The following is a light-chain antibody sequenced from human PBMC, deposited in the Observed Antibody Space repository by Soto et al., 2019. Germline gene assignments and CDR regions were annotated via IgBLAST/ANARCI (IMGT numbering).Light chain of an antibody. J-gene: IGKJ4*01. V-gene: IGKV3-15*01. CDR1: QSVSSN. CDR2: GAS. Sequence: EVVMTQSPATLSVSPGGRPTLSCRASQSVSSNLAWYQQKPGQPPRLLMYGASTRATGIPDRFSGSGSGTDFTLTISRLEPEDFEVYYCQQYGNSPFTFGGGTKVDIK. CDR3: QQYGNSPFT.